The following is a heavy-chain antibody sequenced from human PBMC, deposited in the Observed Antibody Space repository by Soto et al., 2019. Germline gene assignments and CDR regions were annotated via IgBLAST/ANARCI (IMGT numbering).Heavy chain of an antibody. CDR1: GFTVNTNY. CDR2: IYRGGNT. J-gene: IGHJ4*02. D-gene: IGHD4-17*01. Sequence: GGSLRLSCAVSGFTVNTNYMTWVRQAPGKGLEWVSVIYRGGNTFYADSVKGRFTISRDNSNNTLYLQMNSLRAEDTAVYYCARDPLGPLTTVNVWGQGTLVTVSS. V-gene: IGHV3-66*01. CDR3: ARDPLGPLTTVNV.